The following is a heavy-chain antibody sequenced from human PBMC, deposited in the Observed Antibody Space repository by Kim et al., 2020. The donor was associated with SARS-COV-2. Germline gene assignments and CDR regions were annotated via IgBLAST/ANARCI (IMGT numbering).Heavy chain of an antibody. J-gene: IGHJ4*01. Sequence: SETLSLTCTVSGGSISSSSYYWGWIRQPPGKGLEWIASIFYSGSTYYNPSLKSRVTISVDTSKNQFSLKLSSVTAADTAIFYCASERWLQFPFYFDYWG. CDR1: GGSISSSSYY. V-gene: IGHV4-39*01. D-gene: IGHD5-12*01. CDR2: IFYSGST. CDR3: ASERWLQFPFYFDY.